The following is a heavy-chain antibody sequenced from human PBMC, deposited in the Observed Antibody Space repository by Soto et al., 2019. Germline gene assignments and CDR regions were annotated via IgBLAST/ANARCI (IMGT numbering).Heavy chain of an antibody. CDR1: GFTFSSYE. CDR3: TRVRDSNDY. V-gene: IGHV3-48*03. D-gene: IGHD3-22*01. Sequence: RLSCVGSGFTFSSYERNWVRQAPGKGLEWVSNIRGSGRSINYADSVKGRFTISRDNAKNSLYLQMNSLRAEDTAVYYCTRVRDSNDYWGQGTLVTVSS. J-gene: IGHJ4*02. CDR2: IRGSGRSI.